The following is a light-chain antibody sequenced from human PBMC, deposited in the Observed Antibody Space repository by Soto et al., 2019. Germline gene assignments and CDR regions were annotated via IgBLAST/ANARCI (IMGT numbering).Light chain of an antibody. CDR3: QQHNHWPPVT. CDR1: QSVSNN. J-gene: IGKJ5*01. V-gene: IGKV3-15*01. Sequence: ETVMTQSPATLSVSPGERATLSCRASQSVSNNLAWYQQKPSQAPRLLIYGASTRATGIPARFSGSGSGTEFTLTISRLQSEDFAVYYCQQHNHWPPVTFGQGTRLEIK. CDR2: GAS.